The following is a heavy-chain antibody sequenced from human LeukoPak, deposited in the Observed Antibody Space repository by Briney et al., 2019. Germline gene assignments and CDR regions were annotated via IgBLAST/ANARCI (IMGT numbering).Heavy chain of an antibody. D-gene: IGHD3-10*01. V-gene: IGHV3-48*02. CDR2: ISSTSSTI. CDR1: GXTFRSYS. CDR3: AKQYGSGSYKPFDY. J-gene: IGHJ4*02. Sequence: GGSLRLSCAASGXTFRSYSMHWVRQAPGKGLEWVSYISSTSSTIYYADSVKGRFTISRDNAKNSLYLQMNSLRDEDTAVYYCAKQYGSGSYKPFDYWGQGTLVTASS.